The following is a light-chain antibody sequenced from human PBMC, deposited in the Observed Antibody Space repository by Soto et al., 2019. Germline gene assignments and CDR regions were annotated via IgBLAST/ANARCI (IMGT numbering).Light chain of an antibody. CDR3: QQYNNWPQT. J-gene: IGKJ1*01. CDR1: QTINNN. V-gene: IGKV3-15*01. CDR2: GAS. Sequence: VMKEAPAALAVSPGERSSLCCMARQTINNNVAWYQLKDGQVPRLVIYGASTRATDIPARFSGSGSGTDFTLTISSLESEDFAEYHCQQYNNWPQTFGQGTKVDIK.